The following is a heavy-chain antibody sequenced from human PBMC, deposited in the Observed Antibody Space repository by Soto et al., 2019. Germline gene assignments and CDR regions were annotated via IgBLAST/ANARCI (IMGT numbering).Heavy chain of an antibody. CDR3: ARRVVVVPAATRALFDP. J-gene: IGHJ5*02. Sequence: SETLSLTCTVSGGSISSGDYYWSWIRQPPGKGLEWIGYIYYSGSTYYNPSLKSRVTISVDTSKNQFSLKLSSVTAADTAVYYCARRVVVVPAATRALFDPWGQGTLVTVSS. D-gene: IGHD2-2*01. CDR1: GGSISSGDYY. V-gene: IGHV4-30-4*01. CDR2: IYYSGST.